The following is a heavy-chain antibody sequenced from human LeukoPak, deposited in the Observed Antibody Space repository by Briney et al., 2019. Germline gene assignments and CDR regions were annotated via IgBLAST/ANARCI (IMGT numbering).Heavy chain of an antibody. CDR3: ARDIAAAGTIDY. J-gene: IGHJ4*02. Sequence: VASVKVSCKASGYTFTGYYMHWVRQAPGQGLEWMGRINPNSGNTNYAQKLQGRVTMTTDTSTSTAYMELRSLRSDDTAVYYCARDIAAAGTIDYWGQGTLVTVSS. D-gene: IGHD6-13*01. CDR1: GYTFTGYY. CDR2: INPNSGNT. V-gene: IGHV1-2*06.